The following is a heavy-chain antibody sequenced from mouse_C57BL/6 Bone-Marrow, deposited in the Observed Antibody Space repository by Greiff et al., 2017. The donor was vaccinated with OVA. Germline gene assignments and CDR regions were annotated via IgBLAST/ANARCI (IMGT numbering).Heavy chain of an antibody. D-gene: IGHD2-2*01. CDR3: ATIYYGYDGVDY. CDR1: GYTFTSYW. CDR2: IDPSDSYT. V-gene: IGHV1-59*01. Sequence: QVQLKQSGAELVRPGTSVKLSCKASGYTFTSYWMHWVKQRPGQGLEWIGVIDPSDSYTNYNQKFKGKATLTVDTSSSTAYMQLSSLTSEDSAVYYCATIYYGYDGVDYWGQGTTLTVSS. J-gene: IGHJ2*01.